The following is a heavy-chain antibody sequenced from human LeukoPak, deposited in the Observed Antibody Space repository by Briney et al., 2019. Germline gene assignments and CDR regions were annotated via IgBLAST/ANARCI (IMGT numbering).Heavy chain of an antibody. CDR3: ARHRKQFLSYYFDY. J-gene: IGHJ4*02. Sequence: PSETLSLTCAVYGRSFSGYYWSWIRQPPGKGLEWIGEINHSGSTNYNPSLKSRVTISVDTSKNQFSLKLSSVTAADTAVYYCARHRKQFLSYYFDYWGQGTLVTVSS. D-gene: IGHD6-19*01. CDR2: INHSGST. CDR1: GRSFSGYY. V-gene: IGHV4-34*01.